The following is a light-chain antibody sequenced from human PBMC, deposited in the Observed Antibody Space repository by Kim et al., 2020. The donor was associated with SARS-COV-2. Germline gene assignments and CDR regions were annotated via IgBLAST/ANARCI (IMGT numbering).Light chain of an antibody. J-gene: IGLJ3*02. V-gene: IGLV1-47*02. CDR2: YNI. CDR3: ATWDDSMNGPV. CDR1: STEVGSYY. Sequence: GQRITISCTGSSTEVGSYYVFSCHQLQRTDAPLLIFYNIRRPSAVPARFSVSTSSASAALATSALRSDDDADYYCATWDDSMNGPVFGGGTKVTVL.